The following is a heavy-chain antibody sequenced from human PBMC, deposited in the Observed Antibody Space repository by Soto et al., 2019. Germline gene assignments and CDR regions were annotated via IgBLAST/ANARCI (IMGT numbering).Heavy chain of an antibody. Sequence: EVQLVESGGVVVQPGGSLRLSCEASGFTFDNYTMHWVRQAPGKGLEWVSLISWDGGSTYYAHTVKGRFTISRDNSKNSLYLQMNSLRTEDTALYYCAKDSQPHTLDYYGMDVWGQGTTVTVSS. J-gene: IGHJ6*02. CDR1: GFTFDNYT. V-gene: IGHV3-43*01. CDR2: ISWDGGST. CDR3: AKDSQPHTLDYYGMDV. D-gene: IGHD2-2*01.